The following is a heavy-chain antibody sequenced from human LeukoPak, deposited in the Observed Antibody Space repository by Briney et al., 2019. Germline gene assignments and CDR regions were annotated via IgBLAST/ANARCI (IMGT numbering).Heavy chain of an antibody. D-gene: IGHD3-22*01. J-gene: IGHJ3*02. Sequence: ASVKVSCKASGYTFTSYYMHWVRQAPGQGLEWMGIINPSGGSTSYAQKFQGRVTMTRDMSTSTVYMELSSLRSEDTAVYYCARWRVPSSGFSPDAFDIWGQGTMVTVSS. V-gene: IGHV1-46*01. CDR1: GYTFTSYY. CDR2: INPSGGST. CDR3: ARWRVPSSGFSPDAFDI.